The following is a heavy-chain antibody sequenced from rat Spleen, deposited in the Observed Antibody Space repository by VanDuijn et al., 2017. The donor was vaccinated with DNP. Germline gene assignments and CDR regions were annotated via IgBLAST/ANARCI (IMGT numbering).Heavy chain of an antibody. CDR3: VREELGVRD. J-gene: IGHJ2*01. V-gene: IGHV5-31*01. CDR1: GFTFNNYW. D-gene: IGHD4-3*01. Sequence: EVQLVESGGGLVQPGRSLKLSCVASGFTFNNYWMTWIRQAPGKGLEWVASIHNTGGTTYYPDSLKGRFTISRDNAQNTLYLQMTKLGPEDTAIYYCVREELGVRDWGQGVMVTVSS. CDR2: IHNTGGTT.